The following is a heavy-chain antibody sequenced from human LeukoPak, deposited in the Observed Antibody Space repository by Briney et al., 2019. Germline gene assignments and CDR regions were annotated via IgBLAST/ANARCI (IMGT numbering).Heavy chain of an antibody. J-gene: IGHJ3*02. CDR1: GYDFTTYW. CDR3: ARQPPGMGAFDI. D-gene: IGHD6-13*01. CDR2: VYPGDADT. V-gene: IGHV5-51*01. Sequence: GESLKISCKGSGYDFTTYWIGWVRQMPGKGLEWMGIVYPGDADTRISPSFQGQVTMSVDKSSSTAYLEWRSLRASDTAIYYCARQPPGMGAFDIWGQGTMVTVSS.